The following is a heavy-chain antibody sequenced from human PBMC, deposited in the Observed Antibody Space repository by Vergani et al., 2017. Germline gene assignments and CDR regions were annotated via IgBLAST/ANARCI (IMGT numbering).Heavy chain of an antibody. D-gene: IGHD2-2*01. CDR2: IYYSGST. Sequence: QVQLQESGPGLVKPSETLSLTCTVSGGSISSYYWSWIRQPPGKGLEWIGYIYYSGSTNYNPSLKSRVTISVDTSKNQFSLKLSSVTAADTAVYYCARDRTRYCSSTSCYLGWFDPWGQGTLVTVSS. CDR3: ARDRTRYCSSTSCYLGWFDP. V-gene: IGHV4-59*01. CDR1: GGSISSYY. J-gene: IGHJ5*02.